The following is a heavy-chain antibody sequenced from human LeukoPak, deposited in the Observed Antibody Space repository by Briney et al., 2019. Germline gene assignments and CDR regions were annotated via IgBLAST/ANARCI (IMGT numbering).Heavy chain of an antibody. V-gene: IGHV1-46*02. CDR2: INPSGRSA. J-gene: IGHJ5*02. CDR3: ARDLLELGRRYWFDP. D-gene: IGHD1-1*01. Sequence: ASVKVSCKASPYTFNKYYIHWVRQAPGQGLEWMGVINPSGRSASYAQRFQGKVAMTRDTSTSTVYMDLSSLTSEDTAVYYCARDLLELGRRYWFDPWGQGTLVTVSS. CDR1: PYTFNKYY.